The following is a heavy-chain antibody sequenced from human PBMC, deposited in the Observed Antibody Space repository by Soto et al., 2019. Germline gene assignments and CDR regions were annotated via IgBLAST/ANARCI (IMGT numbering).Heavy chain of an antibody. CDR2: ISGSGGST. J-gene: IGHJ2*01. CDR1: GFTFSSYA. Sequence: EVQLLESGGGLVQPGGSLRLSCAASGFTFSSYAMSWVRQAPGKGLEWVSAISGSGGSTYYADSVKGRFTISRDNSKNSLYLQMNSLRAEDTAVYYCAKDSRCGSGSHRYWYFDLWGRGTLVTVSS. D-gene: IGHD3-10*01. CDR3: AKDSRCGSGSHRYWYFDL. V-gene: IGHV3-23*01.